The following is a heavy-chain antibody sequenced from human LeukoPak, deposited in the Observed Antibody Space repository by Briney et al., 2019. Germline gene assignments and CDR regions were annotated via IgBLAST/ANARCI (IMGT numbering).Heavy chain of an antibody. J-gene: IGHJ6*03. V-gene: IGHV3-23*01. Sequence: GGSLRLSYAASGFAFNNDAMTWVRQPPGKGLEWVSTIVGDSTIEYYADSVKGRFTISSDNSKTMLFLHMNSLRAEDTAIYYCARQPYFYYYLGVWGKGTTVTVTS. CDR3: ARQPYFYYYLGV. CDR1: GFAFNNDA. D-gene: IGHD5-18*01. CDR2: IVGDSTIE.